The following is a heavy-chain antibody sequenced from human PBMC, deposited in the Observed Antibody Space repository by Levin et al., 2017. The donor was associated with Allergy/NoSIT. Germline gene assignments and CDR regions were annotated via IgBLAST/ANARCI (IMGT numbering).Heavy chain of an antibody. CDR1: GESFSGYY. V-gene: IGHV4-34*01. CDR3: VRGGDWRFDY. CDR2: INHRGYK. D-gene: IGHD3-9*01. Sequence: SETLSLTCAVYGESFSGYYWTWIRQPPGKGLDWIGEINHRGYKNYNPSLKSRVTLSVDTSKNQFSLRLSSVTAADTAVYYCVRGGDWRFDYWGQGARVIVSS. J-gene: IGHJ4*02.